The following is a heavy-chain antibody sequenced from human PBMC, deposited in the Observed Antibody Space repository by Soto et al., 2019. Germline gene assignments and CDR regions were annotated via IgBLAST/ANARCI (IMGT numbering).Heavy chain of an antibody. J-gene: IGHJ3*02. V-gene: IGHV4-59*01. CDR2: IYYSGST. Sequence: SETLSLTCTVSGGSISSYYWSWIRQPPGKGLEWIGDIYYSGSTNYNPSLKSRVTISVDTSKNQFSLKLSSVTAADTAVEYCARDSPGIAARPGAFDIWGQGTMVTVSS. CDR3: ARDSPGIAARPGAFDI. CDR1: GGSISSYY. D-gene: IGHD6-6*01.